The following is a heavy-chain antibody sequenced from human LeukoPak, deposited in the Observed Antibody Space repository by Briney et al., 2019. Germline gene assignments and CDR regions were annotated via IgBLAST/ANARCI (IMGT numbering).Heavy chain of an antibody. CDR2: INPNSGGT. J-gene: IGHJ4*02. CDR1: GYTFTGYF. CDR3: TSSIVYCSSTSCYFN. Sequence: ASVKVSCKASGYTFTGYFMHWVRQAPGQGLEWMGWINPNSGGTNYAQEFQGRVTMTRDTSISTAYMELSRLRYDDTAVYYCTSSIVYCSSTSCYFNWGQGTLVTVSS. V-gene: IGHV1-2*02. D-gene: IGHD2-2*01.